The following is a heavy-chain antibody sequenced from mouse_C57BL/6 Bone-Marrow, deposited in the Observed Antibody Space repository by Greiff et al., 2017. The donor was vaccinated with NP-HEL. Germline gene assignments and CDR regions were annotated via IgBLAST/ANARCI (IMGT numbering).Heavy chain of an antibody. CDR1: GYTFTDYY. Sequence: EVQLQQSGPVLVKPGASVKMSCKASGYTFTDYYMNWVKQSHGKSLEWIGVINPYNGGTSYNQKFKGKATLTVDKSSSTAYMELNSLTSEDSAVYYCARSITTVEGNAYWGQGTLVTVSA. J-gene: IGHJ3*01. D-gene: IGHD1-1*01. CDR2: INPYNGGT. CDR3: ARSITTVEGNAY. V-gene: IGHV1-19*01.